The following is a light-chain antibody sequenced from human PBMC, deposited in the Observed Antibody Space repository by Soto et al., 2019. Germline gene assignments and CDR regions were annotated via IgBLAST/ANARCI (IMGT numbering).Light chain of an antibody. CDR3: PHYNNWPPWT. J-gene: IGKJ1*01. CDR2: GAS. Sequence: EIVMTQSPATLSVSPGERATLSCRASQSVSSNSARYQQKPGQAPRHLINGASTRATVIPARFSGSGSGTEFTLTTSTLQSEEFAVYYSPHYNNWPPWTCGRGTKVDIK. V-gene: IGKV3-15*01. CDR1: QSVSSN.